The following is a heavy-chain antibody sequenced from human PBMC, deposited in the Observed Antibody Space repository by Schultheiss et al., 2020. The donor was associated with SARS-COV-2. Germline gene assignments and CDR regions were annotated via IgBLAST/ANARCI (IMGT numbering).Heavy chain of an antibody. V-gene: IGHV4-38-2*02. CDR3: ARDVGYNWNLLPTTLVRFDY. D-gene: IGHD1-7*01. Sequence: SETLSLTCAVSGYSISSYYYWGWIRQPPGKGLEWIGSIYHGGSTYYNPSLKSRATLSVDTSKNQFSLKLSSVTAADTAVYYCARDVGYNWNLLPTTLVRFDYWGQGTLVTVSS. CDR2: IYHGGST. J-gene: IGHJ4*02. CDR1: GYSISSYYY.